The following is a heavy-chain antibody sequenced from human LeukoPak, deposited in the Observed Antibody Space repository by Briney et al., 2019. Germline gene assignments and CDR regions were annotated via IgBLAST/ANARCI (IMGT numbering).Heavy chain of an antibody. V-gene: IGHV4-31*03. CDR3: ARWYGHYWWFDP. J-gene: IGHJ5*02. Sequence: SETLSLTCTVSGGSISSGGYYWSWIRQHPGKGLEWIGYIYYSGSTYYNPSLKSRVTISVDTSKNQFSLKLSSVTAADTAVYYCARWYGHYWWFDPWGQGTLVTVSS. CDR1: GGSISSGGYY. CDR2: IYYSGST. D-gene: IGHD4-17*01.